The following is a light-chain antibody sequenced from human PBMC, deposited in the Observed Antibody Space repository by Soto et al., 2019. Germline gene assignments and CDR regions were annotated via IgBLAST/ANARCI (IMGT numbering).Light chain of an antibody. CDR3: QQSYSTPLT. J-gene: IGKJ4*01. CDR1: QSISNY. Sequence: DIQLTQSPSSLSASVGDRVTITCRASQSISNYLNWYQQKPGKAPKLLIYAASSLQSGVPSRFSGSGSGTDFTLTISSLQAEDVATYYCQQSYSTPLTFGGGTKVEIK. V-gene: IGKV1-39*01. CDR2: AAS.